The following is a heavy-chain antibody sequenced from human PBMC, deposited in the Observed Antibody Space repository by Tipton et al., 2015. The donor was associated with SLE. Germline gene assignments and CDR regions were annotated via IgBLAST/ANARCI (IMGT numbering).Heavy chain of an antibody. CDR1: GFTFSSYS. D-gene: IGHD3-22*01. V-gene: IGHV3-21*01. Sequence: SLRLSCAASGFTFSSYSMNWVRQAPGKGLEWVSSISSSSSYIYYADSVKGRFTISRDNAKNSLYLQMNSLRAEDTAVYYCARGGRGYYDSSGYDWFDPWGQGTLVTVSS. CDR3: ARGGRGYYDSSGYDWFDP. J-gene: IGHJ5*02. CDR2: ISSSSSYI.